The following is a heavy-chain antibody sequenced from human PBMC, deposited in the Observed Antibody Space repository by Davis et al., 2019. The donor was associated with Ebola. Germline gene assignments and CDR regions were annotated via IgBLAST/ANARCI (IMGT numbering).Heavy chain of an antibody. D-gene: IGHD2-21*01. CDR3: ARESYSYGMDV. J-gene: IGHJ6*02. CDR2: ISAYNGNT. V-gene: IGHV1-18*04. Sequence: ASVKVSCKASGYTFTSYGISWVRQAPGQGLEWMGWISAYNGNTNYAQKLQGRVTMTTDTSTSTAYMELRRLRSDDTAVYYCARESYSYGMDVWGQGTTVTVSS. CDR1: GYTFTSYG.